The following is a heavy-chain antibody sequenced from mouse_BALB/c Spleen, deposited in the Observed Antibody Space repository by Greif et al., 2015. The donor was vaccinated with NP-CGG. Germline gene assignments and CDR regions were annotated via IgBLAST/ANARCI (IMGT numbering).Heavy chain of an antibody. V-gene: IGHV3-6*02. CDR1: GYSITSGYY. D-gene: IGHD2-1*01. CDR2: ISYDGSN. J-gene: IGHJ4*01. CDR3: ARDGNYYYAMDY. Sequence: ESGPGLVKPSQSLSLTCSVTGYSITSGYYWNWIRQFPGNKLEWMGYISYDGSNNYNPSLKNRISITRDTSKNQFCLKLNSVNTEDTATYYCARDGNYYYAMDYWGQGTSVTVSS.